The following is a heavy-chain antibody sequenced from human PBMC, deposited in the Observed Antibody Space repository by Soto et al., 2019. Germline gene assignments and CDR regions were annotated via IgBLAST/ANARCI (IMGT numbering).Heavy chain of an antibody. V-gene: IGHV3-7*01. CDR1: GFTFGYYW. CDR3: AIDSGYGSGASVNHYLHY. CDR2: IKWDAREK. Sequence: EVQLEESGGGLVQPGGSLRLPCAASGFTFGYYWMSWVRPAPGKGLEWLATIKWDAREKKYVDSVKGRFTMSSDNAKNSVYLQMDSLRAEDTAVYYCAIDSGYGSGASVNHYLHYWGHGALVTVSS. D-gene: IGHD3-10*01. J-gene: IGHJ4*01.